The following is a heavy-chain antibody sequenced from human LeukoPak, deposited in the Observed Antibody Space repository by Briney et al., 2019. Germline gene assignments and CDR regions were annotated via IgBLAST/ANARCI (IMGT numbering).Heavy chain of an antibody. Sequence: ASVKVSCKPSGYTFTDYYIHWVRQAPGQGLEWMGWINPNSGGTKYTQKFQGRVTMTRDTSIATAYLELSSLRSDDTAVYYCAKSTDFDWGGWYFDYWGQGTLVTVSS. V-gene: IGHV1-2*02. J-gene: IGHJ4*02. CDR3: AKSTDFDWGGWYFDY. D-gene: IGHD3-9*01. CDR2: INPNSGGT. CDR1: GYTFTDYY.